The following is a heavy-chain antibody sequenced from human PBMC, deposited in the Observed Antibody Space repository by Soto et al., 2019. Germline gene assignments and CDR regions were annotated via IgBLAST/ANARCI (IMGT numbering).Heavy chain of an antibody. V-gene: IGHV3-30*18. CDR2: ISYDGSNK. Sequence: QVQLVESGGGVVQPGRSLRLSCAASGFTFSSYGMHWVRQAPGKGLEWVAVISYDGSNKYYADSVKGRFTISRDNSKNTLYLQMNSLRAEDTAVHYCAKDEGYWDYYYGMDVWGQGTTVTVSS. CDR1: GFTFSSYG. D-gene: IGHD6-13*01. J-gene: IGHJ6*02. CDR3: AKDEGYWDYYYGMDV.